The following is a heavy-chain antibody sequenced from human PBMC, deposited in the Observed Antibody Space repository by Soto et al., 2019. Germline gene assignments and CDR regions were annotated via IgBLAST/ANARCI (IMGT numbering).Heavy chain of an antibody. CDR1: GFTFSSYD. D-gene: IGHD2-2*01. CDR3: AAIVVVPAALMDA. J-gene: IGHJ6*02. Sequence: PGGSLRLSCAASGFTFSSYDMNWVRQAPGKGLECVSYMSSSGSTIYYADSVKGRFTVSRDNAKSSLYLQMNSLRAEDTAVYYCAAIVVVPAALMDAWGQGTTVTVSS. V-gene: IGHV3-48*03. CDR2: MSSSGSTI.